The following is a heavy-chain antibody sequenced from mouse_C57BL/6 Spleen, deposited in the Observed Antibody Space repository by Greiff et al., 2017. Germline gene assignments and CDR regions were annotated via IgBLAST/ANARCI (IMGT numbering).Heavy chain of an antibody. Sequence: VQLQQSGPELVKPGASVKISCKASGYAFSSSWMNWVKQRPGQGLEWIGRIYPGDGDTNYNGKFKGKATLTADKSSSTAYMQLSSLTSEDSAVYVGAHYGSSYDYARDYWGQGTSVTVSS. CDR3: AHYGSSYDYARDY. CDR2: IYPGDGDT. CDR1: GYAFSSSW. V-gene: IGHV1-82*01. J-gene: IGHJ4*01. D-gene: IGHD1-1*01.